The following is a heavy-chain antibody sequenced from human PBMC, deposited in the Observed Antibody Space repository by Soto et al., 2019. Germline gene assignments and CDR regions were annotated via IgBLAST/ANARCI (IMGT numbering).Heavy chain of an antibody. CDR2: ISGSGGST. J-gene: IGHJ6*02. CDR3: AKDPRDPRQTTVTTDYYYYGMDV. Sequence: GGSLRLSCAASGFSFSDYYMSWIRQAPGKGLEWVSAISGSGGSTYYADSVKGRFTISRDNSKNTLYLQMNSLRAEDTAVYYCAKDPRDPRQTTVTTDYYYYGMDVWGQGTMVTVS. D-gene: IGHD4-17*01. V-gene: IGHV3-23*01. CDR1: GFSFSDYY.